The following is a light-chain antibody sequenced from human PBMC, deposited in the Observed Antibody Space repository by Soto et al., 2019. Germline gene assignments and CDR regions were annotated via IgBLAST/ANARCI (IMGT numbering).Light chain of an antibody. Sequence: ELVLTQSPGTLSLSPGESAALSCRASQPVSSNFLAWYQQKPGQAPRLLIYGVSSRASGIPDRFFGSGSGTDFTLTINRLEPEDFAVYYCQQYANPPITFGQGTRLEIK. CDR1: QPVSSNF. CDR3: QQYANPPIT. V-gene: IGKV3-20*01. J-gene: IGKJ5*01. CDR2: GVS.